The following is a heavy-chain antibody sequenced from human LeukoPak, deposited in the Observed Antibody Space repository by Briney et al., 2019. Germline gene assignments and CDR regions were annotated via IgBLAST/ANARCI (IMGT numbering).Heavy chain of an antibody. D-gene: IGHD6-13*01. Sequence: GGSPRLSCAASGFTFSSYAMSWVRQAPGKGLEWVSAISGSGGSTYYADSVKGRFTISRDNSKNTLYLQMNSLRAEDTAVYYCAKVGSSSPRGYFDYWGQGTLVTVSS. CDR3: AKVGSSSPRGYFDY. CDR2: ISGSGGST. V-gene: IGHV3-23*01. J-gene: IGHJ4*02. CDR1: GFTFSSYA.